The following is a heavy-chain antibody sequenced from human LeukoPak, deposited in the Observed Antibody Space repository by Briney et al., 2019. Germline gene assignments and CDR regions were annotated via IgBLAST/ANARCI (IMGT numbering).Heavy chain of an antibody. Sequence: PSETLSLTCTVSGGSISSGGYYWSWIRQHPGKGLEWIGYIYYSGGTYYNPSLKSRVTISVDTSKNQFSLKLSSVTAADTAVYYCASKLNWSGYPAEYYFDYWGQGTLVTVSS. CDR3: ASKLNWSGYPAEYYFDY. CDR1: GGSISSGGYY. J-gene: IGHJ4*02. V-gene: IGHV4-31*03. CDR2: IYYSGGT. D-gene: IGHD3-3*01.